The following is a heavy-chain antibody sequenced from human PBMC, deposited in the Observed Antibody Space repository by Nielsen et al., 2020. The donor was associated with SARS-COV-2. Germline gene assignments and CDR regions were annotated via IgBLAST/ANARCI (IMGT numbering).Heavy chain of an antibody. CDR2: ISWNSGNI. V-gene: IGHV3-9*01. CDR3: AKDTLGPHTAMVNYGMDV. J-gene: IGHJ6*02. CDR1: GFTFEGYA. D-gene: IGHD5-18*01. Sequence: GGSLRLSCAASGFTFEGYAMHWVRQAPGKGLEWVSGISWNSGNIGYADSVKGRFTISRDNAKNSLYLQMNSLRADDTALYYCAKDTLGPHTAMVNYGMDVWGQGTTVTVSS.